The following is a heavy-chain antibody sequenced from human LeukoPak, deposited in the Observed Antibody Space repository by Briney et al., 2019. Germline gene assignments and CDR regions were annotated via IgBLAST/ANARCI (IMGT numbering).Heavy chain of an antibody. CDR1: GFTFSSYW. Sequence: GGSLRLSCAASGFTFSSYWMGWVRQAPGKGLEWVSVIYSGGTTYYTDSVKGRSTISRDNSKNTLSLQMNSLRADDTAMYYCARGAIYFDYWGQGTLVTVSS. V-gene: IGHV3-53*01. CDR2: IYSGGTT. D-gene: IGHD1-26*01. CDR3: ARGAIYFDY. J-gene: IGHJ4*02.